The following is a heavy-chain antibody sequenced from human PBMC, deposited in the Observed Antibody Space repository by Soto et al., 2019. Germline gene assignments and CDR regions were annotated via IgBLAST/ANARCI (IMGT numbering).Heavy chain of an antibody. CDR1: GFSFSSYG. CDR2: IWNDGSNE. CDR3: ARDQTDSGGYSEY. D-gene: IGHD3-22*01. Sequence: GGSLRLSCKASGFSFSSYGMHWIRQAPGKGLEWLALIWNDGSNEYYAGSVKGRFTISRDNSKNTLYLQLNNLRAEDTAVYFCARDQTDSGGYSEYWGQGTLVTVSS. V-gene: IGHV3-33*01. J-gene: IGHJ4*02.